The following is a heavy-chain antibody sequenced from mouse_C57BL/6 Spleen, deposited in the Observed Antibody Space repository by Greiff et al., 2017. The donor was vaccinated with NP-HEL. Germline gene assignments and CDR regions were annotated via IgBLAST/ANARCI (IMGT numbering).Heavy chain of an antibody. CDR3: ARDESDSHAMDY. Sequence: EVQLVESGGGLVKPGGSLKLSCAASGFTFSSYAMSWVRQTPEKRLEWVATISDGGSYTYYPDNVKGRFTISRDNAKNNLYLQMSHLKSEDTAMYYCARDESDSHAMDYWGQGTSVTVSS. V-gene: IGHV5-4*01. J-gene: IGHJ4*01. CDR2: ISDGGSYT. CDR1: GFTFSSYA. D-gene: IGHD2-13*01.